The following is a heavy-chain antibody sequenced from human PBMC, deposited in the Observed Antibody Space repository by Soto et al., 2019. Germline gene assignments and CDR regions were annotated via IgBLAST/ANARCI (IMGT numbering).Heavy chain of an antibody. J-gene: IGHJ4*02. CDR3: ARAAAAGNSALAY. CDR2: LNSDGSTP. Sequence: EVELVESGGGLVQPGESLRLSCAASGFTFSSYWMHWVRQAPGTGLVWVSRLNSDGSTPDYADSVKGRFTISRDNAKNTLVLQMNSLRAEDMAVYYCARAAAAGNSALAYGSQGTPVTVSS. CDR1: GFTFSSYW. V-gene: IGHV3-74*01. D-gene: IGHD6-13*01.